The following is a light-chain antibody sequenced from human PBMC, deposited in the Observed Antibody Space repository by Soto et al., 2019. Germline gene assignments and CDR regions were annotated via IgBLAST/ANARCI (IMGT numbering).Light chain of an antibody. J-gene: IGLJ2*01. CDR2: LNSVGSH. CDR3: QTWDTGIRV. V-gene: IGLV4-69*01. Sequence: QLVLTQSPSASASLGASVKLTCTLSSGHSSYAIAWHQQQPEKGPRYLMYLNSVGSHIKGDGIPDRFSGSSSGAERYLTISSLQSEDEADYYCQTWDTGIRVFGGGTKLTVL. CDR1: SGHSSYA.